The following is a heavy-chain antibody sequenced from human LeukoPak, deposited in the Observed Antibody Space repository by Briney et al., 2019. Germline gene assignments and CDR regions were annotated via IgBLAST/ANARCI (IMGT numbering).Heavy chain of an antibody. D-gene: IGHD3-22*01. CDR1: GITFSRFW. Sequence: PGGSLRLSCAASGITFSRFWMSWVRQAPGKGLQWVANINQDGSEKHYVDSVKGRFTISRDNTKNSLYLQMNGLRAEDTAVYYCARTRSSGYLIFDYWGQGILVTVSS. CDR3: ARTRSSGYLIFDY. CDR2: INQDGSEK. J-gene: IGHJ4*02. V-gene: IGHV3-7*01.